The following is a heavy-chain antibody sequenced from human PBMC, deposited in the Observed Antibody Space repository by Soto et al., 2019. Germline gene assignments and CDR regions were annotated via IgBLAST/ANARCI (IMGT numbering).Heavy chain of an antibody. Sequence: GGSLRLSCAASGFTFSSYWMHWVRQAPGKGLVWVSRINSDGSSTRHADSVKGRLAISRDNAKNTLYLQMNSLRAEDTAVYYCARALEQLLGLDYYYYGMDVWGQGTTVTVSS. V-gene: IGHV3-74*01. J-gene: IGHJ6*02. CDR2: INSDGSST. CDR3: ARALEQLLGLDYYYYGMDV. CDR1: GFTFSSYW. D-gene: IGHD6-6*01.